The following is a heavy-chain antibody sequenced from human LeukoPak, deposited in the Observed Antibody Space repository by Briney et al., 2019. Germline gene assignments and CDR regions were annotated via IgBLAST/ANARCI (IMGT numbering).Heavy chain of an antibody. CDR1: GYTFTSYG. V-gene: IGHV1-18*01. J-gene: IGHJ6*02. D-gene: IGHD5-12*01. CDR2: ISAYNGNT. CDR3: ARELGYSRSLPGDYYYYGMDV. Sequence: ASVKVSCKASGYTFTSYGISWVRQAPGQGLEWMGWISAYNGNTNYAQNLQGRVTMTTDTSTSTAYMELRSLRSDDTAVYYCARELGYSRSLPGDYYYYGMDVWGQGTTVTVSS.